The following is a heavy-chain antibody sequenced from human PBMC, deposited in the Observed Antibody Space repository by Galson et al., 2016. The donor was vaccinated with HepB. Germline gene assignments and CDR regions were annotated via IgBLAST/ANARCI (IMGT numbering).Heavy chain of an antibody. V-gene: IGHV3-33*08. Sequence: SLRLSCAASAFTFRSFWMSWVRQAPGKGLEWVAVIWNDGSNQYYVDSAKGRFTISRDNSKNTLYLQMNSLRAEDTAVYYCAREGMTTVAMLDYWGQGTLVTVAS. D-gene: IGHD4-23*01. CDR1: AFTFRSFW. CDR3: AREGMTTVAMLDY. CDR2: IWNDGSNQ. J-gene: IGHJ4*02.